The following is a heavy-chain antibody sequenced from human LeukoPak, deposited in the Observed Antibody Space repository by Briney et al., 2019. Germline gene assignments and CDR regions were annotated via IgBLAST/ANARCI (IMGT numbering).Heavy chain of an antibody. D-gene: IGHD2/OR15-2a*01. CDR1: GFTFSSYS. V-gene: IGHV3-21*01. CDR2: ISSSSSYI. J-gene: IGHJ6*02. CDR3: ARGKYPRLPRYYYYYYGMDV. Sequence: PGGSLRLSCAASGFTFSSYSMNWVRQAPGKGLEWVSSISSSSSYIYYADSVKGRFTISRDNAKNSLYLQMNSLRAEDTAVYYCARGKYPRLPRYYYYYYGMDVWGQGTTVTVSS.